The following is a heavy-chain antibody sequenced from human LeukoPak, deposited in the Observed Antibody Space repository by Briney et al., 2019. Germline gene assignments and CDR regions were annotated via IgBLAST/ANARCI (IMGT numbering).Heavy chain of an antibody. CDR3: AREPSYGWSLGY. V-gene: IGHV1-2*06. J-gene: IGHJ4*02. Sequence: ASVKVSCKASGYTFTGYYMHWVRQAPGQGLEWMGRINPNSGGTNYARNFQGRVIMTRDTSISTAYMELSRLISDDTAVYYCAREPSYGWSLGYWGQGTLVTVSS. CDR1: GYTFTGYY. CDR2: INPNSGGT. D-gene: IGHD6-19*01.